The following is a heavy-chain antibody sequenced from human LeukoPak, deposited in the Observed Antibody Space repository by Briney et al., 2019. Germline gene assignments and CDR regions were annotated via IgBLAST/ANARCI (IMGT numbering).Heavy chain of an antibody. D-gene: IGHD3-9*01. CDR3: ARARDILTGYYLLDY. V-gene: IGHV1-69*01. CDR2: IIPIFGTA. Sequence: GGSLRLSCAASGGTFSSYAISWVRQAPGQGLEWMGGIIPIFGTANYAQKFQGGVTITADESTSTAYMELSSLRSEDTAVYYCARARDILTGYYLLDYWGQGTLVTVSS. J-gene: IGHJ4*02. CDR1: GGTFSSYA.